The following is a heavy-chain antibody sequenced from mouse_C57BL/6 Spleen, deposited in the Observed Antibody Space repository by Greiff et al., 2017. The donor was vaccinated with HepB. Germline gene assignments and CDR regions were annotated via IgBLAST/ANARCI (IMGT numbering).Heavy chain of an antibody. V-gene: IGHV1-54*01. J-gene: IGHJ2*01. D-gene: IGHD1-1*01. CDR2: INPGSGGT. Sequence: QVQLQQPGAELVRPGTSVKVSCKASGYAFTNYLIEWVKQRPGQGLEWIGVINPGSGGTNYNEKFKGKATLTADKSSSTAYMQLSSLTSEDSAVYFCARWGYYYGSSDWGQGTTLTVSS. CDR3: ARWGYYYGSSD. CDR1: GYAFTNYL.